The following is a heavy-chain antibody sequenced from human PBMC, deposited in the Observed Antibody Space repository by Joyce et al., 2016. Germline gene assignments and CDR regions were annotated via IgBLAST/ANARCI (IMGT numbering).Heavy chain of an antibody. CDR3: ARDPRLLITSVMTNDGFDI. D-gene: IGHD1-20*01. CDR1: GYTFTRYG. J-gene: IGHJ3*02. CDR2: ISSYNGNT. Sequence: QVELVQSGGEVKKPGVSVKVSCKASGYTFTRYGISWVRQAPGQGLEWMGWISSYNGNTHYAEKVQGRVTMTTDTVTSTAYMELRSLREDDTAVYFCARDPRLLITSVMTNDGFDIWGQGTAVIVSS. V-gene: IGHV1-18*01.